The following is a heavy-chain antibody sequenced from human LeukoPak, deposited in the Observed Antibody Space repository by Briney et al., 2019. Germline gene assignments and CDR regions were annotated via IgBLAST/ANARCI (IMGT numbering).Heavy chain of an antibody. CDR1: GFTFSSYW. Sequence: PGGSLRLSCAASGFTFSSYWMSWVRQAPGKGLEWVANIKQDGSEKYYVDSVKGRFTISRDNAKNSLYLQMNSLRAEDTAVYYCARDYGYSSSWYFVEDAFDIWGQGTMVTVSS. CDR3: ARDYGYSSSWYFVEDAFDI. CDR2: IKQDGSEK. J-gene: IGHJ3*02. V-gene: IGHV3-7*01. D-gene: IGHD6-13*01.